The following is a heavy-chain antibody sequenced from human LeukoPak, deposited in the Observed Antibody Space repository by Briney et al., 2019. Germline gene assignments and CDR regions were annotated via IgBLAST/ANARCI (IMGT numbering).Heavy chain of an antibody. CDR1: GFTFSTYG. D-gene: IGHD3-10*01. V-gene: IGHV3-74*01. CDR3: ARVSYYYGSGSYRPTAVYYFDY. CDR2: INSDGSST. J-gene: IGHJ4*02. Sequence: GGSLRLSCAASGFTFSTYGMHWVRQAPGKGLVWVSRINSDGSSTSYADSVKGRFTISRENAKNTLYLQMQSLRVEDTAVYYCARVSYYYGSGSYRPTAVYYFDYWGQGTLVTVSS.